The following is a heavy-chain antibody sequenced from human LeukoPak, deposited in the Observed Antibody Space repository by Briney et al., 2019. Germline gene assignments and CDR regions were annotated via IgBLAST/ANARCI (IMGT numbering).Heavy chain of an antibody. D-gene: IGHD3-22*01. CDR3: ARDFPPLYDSSGYPEYYFDY. CDR2: INPNSGGI. Sequence: ASVKVSCKASGYTFTGYYMHWVRQAPGQGLEWMGWINPNSGGINYAQKFQGRVTMTRDTSISTAYMELSRLRSDDTAVYYCARDFPPLYDSSGYPEYYFDYWGQGTLVTVSS. V-gene: IGHV1-2*02. CDR1: GYTFTGYY. J-gene: IGHJ4*02.